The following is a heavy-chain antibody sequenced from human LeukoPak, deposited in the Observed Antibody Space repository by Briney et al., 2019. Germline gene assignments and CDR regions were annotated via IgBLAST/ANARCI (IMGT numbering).Heavy chain of an antibody. D-gene: IGHD3-22*01. Sequence: GGSLRLSCAASGFTFDDYGMNWVRQAPGKGLEWVSGINWNGGSTGYADSVKGRFTISRDNAKTSLYLQMNSLRAEDTALYYCAKTYYYDSSGYWVDYWGQGTLVTVTS. CDR3: AKTYYYDSSGYWVDY. V-gene: IGHV3-20*04. CDR2: INWNGGST. J-gene: IGHJ4*02. CDR1: GFTFDDYG.